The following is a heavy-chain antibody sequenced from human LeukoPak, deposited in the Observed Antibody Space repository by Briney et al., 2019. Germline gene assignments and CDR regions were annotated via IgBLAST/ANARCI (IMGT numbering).Heavy chain of an antibody. CDR2: ISSSGSDI. CDR1: GFTFSNYE. D-gene: IGHD1-26*01. Sequence: GGSLRLSCAASGFTFSNYEMHWVRQAPGKGLEWVSYISSSGSDIYYADSVKGRFTISRDNAKNSLYLHMNSLRAEDTAVYYCAREILGSITLRLFRHAFDIWGQGTMVTVSS. J-gene: IGHJ3*02. CDR3: AREILGSITLRLFRHAFDI. V-gene: IGHV3-48*03.